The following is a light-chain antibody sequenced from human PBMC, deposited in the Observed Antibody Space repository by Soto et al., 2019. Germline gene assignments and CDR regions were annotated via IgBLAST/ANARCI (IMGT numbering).Light chain of an antibody. Sequence: QSVLPQPSSVSGSLGQSITISCTGTSSDVGGYNYVSWYQHHPGKAPKLMIFDVSNRPSGVSNRFSGSKSGNTASLTISGLQPEDEADYYCSSYTTSNTRQIVFGTGTRSPS. CDR1: SSDVGGYNY. CDR3: SSYTTSNTRQIV. J-gene: IGLJ1*01. CDR2: DVS. V-gene: IGLV2-14*03.